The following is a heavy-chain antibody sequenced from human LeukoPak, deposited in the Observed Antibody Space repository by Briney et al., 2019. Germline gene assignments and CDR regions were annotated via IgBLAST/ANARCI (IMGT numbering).Heavy chain of an antibody. J-gene: IGHJ6*02. Sequence: SVKVSCKASGFTFTSSAMQWVRQARGQRLEWIGWIVVGSGNTNYAQKFQERVTITRDMSTSTAYMELSTLRSEDTAVYYCAADTPRPYSGSYYYYYGMDVWGQGTTVTVSS. CDR1: GFTFTSSA. V-gene: IGHV1-58*02. D-gene: IGHD1-26*01. CDR3: AADTPRPYSGSYYYYYGMDV. CDR2: IVVGSGNT.